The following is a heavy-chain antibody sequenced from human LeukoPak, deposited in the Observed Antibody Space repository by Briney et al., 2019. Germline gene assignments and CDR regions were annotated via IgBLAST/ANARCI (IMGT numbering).Heavy chain of an antibody. CDR1: GFTFTTYW. CDR2: IKQDGSEK. D-gene: IGHD3-22*01. Sequence: GGSLRLSCAASGFTFTTYWMSWVRQAPGKGLEWVANIKQDGSEKYYVDSVKGRFTISRDNAKNSLYLQMNSLRAEDTAVYYCARDRRYYYDSSGFIKGLFWGQGTLVTVSS. J-gene: IGHJ4*02. V-gene: IGHV3-7*01. CDR3: ARDRRYYYDSSGFIKGLF.